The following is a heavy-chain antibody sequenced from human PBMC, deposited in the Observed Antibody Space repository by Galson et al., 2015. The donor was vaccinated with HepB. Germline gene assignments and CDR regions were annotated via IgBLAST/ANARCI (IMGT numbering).Heavy chain of an antibody. J-gene: IGHJ6*02. Sequence: CAISGDSVSSNSAAWNWIRQSPSRGLEWLGRTYYRSKWYNDYAVSVKSRITVNPDTSKNQFSLQLNSVTPEDTAVYYCARVSSGYDYYYYGMDVWGQGTTVTVSS. CDR3: ARVSSGYDYYYYGMDV. D-gene: IGHD5-12*01. CDR2: TYYRSKWYN. V-gene: IGHV6-1*01. CDR1: GDSVSSNSAA.